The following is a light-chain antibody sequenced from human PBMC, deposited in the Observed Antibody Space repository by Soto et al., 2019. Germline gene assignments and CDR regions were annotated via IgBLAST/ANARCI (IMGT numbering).Light chain of an antibody. J-gene: IGLJ2*01. Sequence: NFMLTQPHSVSESPGKTVTISCTRSSGSIASNYVQWYQQRPGSAPTPVIYEDNERPSGVPDRFSGSIDSSSNSASLTSSGLKTDDDADYYCQSYHSGNVVFGGGTKLTVL. V-gene: IGLV6-57*04. CDR1: SGSIASNY. CDR3: QSYHSGNVV. CDR2: EDN.